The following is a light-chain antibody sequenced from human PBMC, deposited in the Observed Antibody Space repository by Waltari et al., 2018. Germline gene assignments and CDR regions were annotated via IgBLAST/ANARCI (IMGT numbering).Light chain of an antibody. CDR1: SSNAGSYNL. Sequence: QSALTQPASVSGSPGQSITISCPGTSSNAGSYNLFSWYQQHPGKAPKLMIFEVNKRPSGVSNRFSGSKSGNTASLTISGLQAEDEAEYYCCSYAGRNTYVVFGGGTKLTVL. CDR2: EVN. J-gene: IGLJ2*01. CDR3: CSYAGRNTYVV. V-gene: IGLV2-23*02.